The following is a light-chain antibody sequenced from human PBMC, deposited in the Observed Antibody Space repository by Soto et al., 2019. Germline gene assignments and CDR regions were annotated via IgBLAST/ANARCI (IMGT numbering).Light chain of an antibody. CDR3: HQRQSWPRT. CDR2: QTS. J-gene: IGKJ1*01. CDR1: QYINTR. Sequence: EIVLTQSPATLSSFPGDRVTLSCRASQYINTRLAWYQHRHGQSPRLLIYQTSLRAAGIPARFSASGSGTDFTLTISDVQPEDFALYYCHQRQSWPRTFGQGTKVDIK. V-gene: IGKV3-11*01.